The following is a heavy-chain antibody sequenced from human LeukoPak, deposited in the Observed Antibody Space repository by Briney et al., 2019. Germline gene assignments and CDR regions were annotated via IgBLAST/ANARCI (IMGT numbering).Heavy chain of an antibody. CDR1: GYNFNDHH. J-gene: IGHJ4*02. CDR3: VSHYGLGPV. CDR2: IYPKSGNT. V-gene: IGHV1-2*06. Sequence: ASVKVSCKTSGYNFNDHHVHWVRQAPGQGLEWMGRIYPKSGNTDYPQKFQIRATMTRDTSITTAYMELTSLRSDDTAVYYCVSHYGLGPVWGQGTLVTVS. D-gene: IGHD3-10*01.